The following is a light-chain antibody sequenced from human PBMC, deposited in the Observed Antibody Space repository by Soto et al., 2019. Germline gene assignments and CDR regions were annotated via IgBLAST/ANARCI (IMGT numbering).Light chain of an antibody. V-gene: IGKV3-15*01. CDR1: QSVRSN. CDR2: VAS. Sequence: EIVMTQSPATLSVSPGERATLSCRASQSVRSNLAWYQQKPGQAPRLLIYVASTRATDIPARFSGSGSGTEFTLTISSLQSEDFAVYSCQQYNNWPLTFVPGTKVDIK. J-gene: IGKJ3*01. CDR3: QQYNNWPLT.